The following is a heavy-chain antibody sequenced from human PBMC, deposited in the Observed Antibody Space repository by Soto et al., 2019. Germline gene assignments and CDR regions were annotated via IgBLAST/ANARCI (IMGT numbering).Heavy chain of an antibody. J-gene: IGHJ4*02. Sequence: SETLSLTCTVSGASITFGGYSWSWIRQTPGKGLEWIGYINHLETTFYNPSFESRPTLSIDRAKNQFSLKLHSMSAADRAVYFCARGGGSDSFDYWGQGILVTVSS. CDR2: INHLETT. CDR1: GASITFGGYS. D-gene: IGHD1-26*01. CDR3: ARGGGSDSFDY. V-gene: IGHV4-30-2*01.